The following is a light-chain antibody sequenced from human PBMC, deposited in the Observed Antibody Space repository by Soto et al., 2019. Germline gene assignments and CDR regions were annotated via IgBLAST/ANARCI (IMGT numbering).Light chain of an antibody. J-gene: IGKJ1*01. CDR3: QHYDNWPPWT. Sequence: EVVMTQSPVTLSVSPGDTATLSCRSSQSVGRNLAWYQQKPGQAPRLLPYGTSTRATGIPARFSGSGSGTEFTLTISSLQSEDFALYYCQHYDNWPPWTFGQGTKVDIK. CDR1: QSVGRN. V-gene: IGKV3-15*01. CDR2: GTS.